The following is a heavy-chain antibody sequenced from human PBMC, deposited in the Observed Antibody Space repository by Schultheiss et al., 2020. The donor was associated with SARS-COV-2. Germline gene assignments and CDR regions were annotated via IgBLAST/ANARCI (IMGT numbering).Heavy chain of an antibody. CDR1: GFIFSSYA. D-gene: IGHD6-19*01. V-gene: IGHV3-23*01. CDR3: ARLDHWLVPSYYMDV. J-gene: IGHJ6*03. CDR2: ISGSGGDT. Sequence: GESLKISCAASGFIFSSYAMSWVRQAPGKGLEWVSDISGSGGDTYYADSVKGRFTISRDNGKNSVYLQMNSLRAEDTAVYYCARLDHWLVPSYYMDVWGKGATVTVSS.